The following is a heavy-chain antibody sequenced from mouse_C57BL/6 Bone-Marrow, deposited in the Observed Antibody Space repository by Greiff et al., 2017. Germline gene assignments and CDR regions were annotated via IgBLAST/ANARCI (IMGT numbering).Heavy chain of an antibody. Sequence: EVHLVESGGGLVKPGGSLKLSCAASGFTFSDYGMHWVRQAPEKGLEWVAYISSGSSTIYYADTVKGRLTISRDNAKNTLFLQMTSLRSEDTAMYYCARPYYGSWYFDVWGTGTTVTVSS. CDR1: GFTFSDYG. J-gene: IGHJ1*03. D-gene: IGHD1-1*01. CDR2: ISSGSSTI. CDR3: ARPYYGSWYFDV. V-gene: IGHV5-17*01.